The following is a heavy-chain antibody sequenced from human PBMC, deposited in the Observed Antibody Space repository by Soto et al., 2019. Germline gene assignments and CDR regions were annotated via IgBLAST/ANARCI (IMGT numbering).Heavy chain of an antibody. V-gene: IGHV3-48*02. CDR3: ARDLRSLEPSAFDI. D-gene: IGHD3-9*01. J-gene: IGHJ3*02. CDR2: ISSSSSTI. CDR1: GFTFSSYS. Sequence: GGSLRLSCAASGFTFSSYSMNWVRQAPGKGLEWVSYISSSSSTIYYADSVKGRFTISRDNAKNSLYLQMNSLRDEDTAVYYCARDLRSLEPSAFDIWGQGTMVTVSS.